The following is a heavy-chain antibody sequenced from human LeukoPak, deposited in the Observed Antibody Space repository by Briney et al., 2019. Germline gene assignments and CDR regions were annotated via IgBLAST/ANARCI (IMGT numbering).Heavy chain of an antibody. J-gene: IGHJ4*02. CDR3: AKASVWTMVRVVSYFDD. V-gene: IGHV3-23*01. D-gene: IGHD3-10*01. Sequence: PGGSLRLSCTASGFTFGDYVMSWVRQAPGKGLEWVSGISGSGDNTWYADSVKGRFTISRDNSKKTLYLQMHSLRAEDTAVYYCAKASVWTMVRVVSYFDDWGQGIQVTVSS. CDR2: ISGSGDNT. CDR1: GFTFGDYV.